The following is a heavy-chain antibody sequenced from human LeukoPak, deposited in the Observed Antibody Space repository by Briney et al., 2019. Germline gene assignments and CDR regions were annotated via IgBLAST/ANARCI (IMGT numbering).Heavy chain of an antibody. V-gene: IGHV1-2*02. D-gene: IGHD2-2*01. J-gene: IGHJ4*02. CDR2: INPNSGGT. CDR3: ARDDCSSTSSSDYFDY. CDR1: GYTFTGYY. Sequence: SVKVSCKASGYTFTGYYMHWVRQAPGQGLEWMGWINPNSGGTNYAQKFQGRVTMTRDTSISTAYMELSRLRSDDTAVYYCARDDCSSTSSSDYFDYWGQGTLVTVSS.